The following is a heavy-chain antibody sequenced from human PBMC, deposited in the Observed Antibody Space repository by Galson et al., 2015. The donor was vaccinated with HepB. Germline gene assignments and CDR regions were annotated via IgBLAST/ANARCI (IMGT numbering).Heavy chain of an antibody. CDR3: ARDLWPDCSSTSCYGAFDI. CDR1: GFTFRTYG. J-gene: IGHJ3*02. Sequence: SLRLSCAASGFTFRTYGMHWVRQAPGKGLEWVALIWYDGSNKYYGDSVKGRFTISRDNSKNTLYLQMNSLRAEDTAVYYCARDLWPDCSSTSCYGAFDIWGQGTMVTVSS. D-gene: IGHD2-2*01. V-gene: IGHV3-33*01. CDR2: IWYDGSNK.